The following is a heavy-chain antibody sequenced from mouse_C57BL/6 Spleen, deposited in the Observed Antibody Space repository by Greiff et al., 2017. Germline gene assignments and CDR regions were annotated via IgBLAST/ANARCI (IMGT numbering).Heavy chain of an antibody. CDR1: GYTFTSYG. CDR3: AIDLLYGNFHYYAMDY. Sequence: QVQLQQSGAELARPGASVKLSCKASGYTFTSYGISWVKQRTGQGLEWIGEIYPRSGNTYYNEKFKGKATLTADESSSTAYMELRSLTSEDSAVYVCAIDLLYGNFHYYAMDYWGQGTSVTVSS. J-gene: IGHJ4*01. CDR2: IYPRSGNT. D-gene: IGHD2-1*01. V-gene: IGHV1-81*01.